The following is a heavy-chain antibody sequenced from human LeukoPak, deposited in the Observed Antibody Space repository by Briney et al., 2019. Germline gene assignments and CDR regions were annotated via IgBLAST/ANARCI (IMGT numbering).Heavy chain of an antibody. CDR2: ITSSSSAI. D-gene: IGHD1-26*01. Sequence: PGRSLRLSCAASRFTFSGYSMNWVRQAPGKGLEWVSYITSSSSAIYYADSVKGRFTISRDNARNSLYLQMNSLRAEDTAVYYCARVRGSYHFDYWGQGTLVTVSS. V-gene: IGHV3-48*01. CDR1: RFTFSGYS. J-gene: IGHJ4*02. CDR3: ARVRGSYHFDY.